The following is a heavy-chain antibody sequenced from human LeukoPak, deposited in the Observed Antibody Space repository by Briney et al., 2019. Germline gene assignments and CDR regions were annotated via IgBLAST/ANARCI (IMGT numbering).Heavy chain of an antibody. D-gene: IGHD2-2*02. CDR3: ARSRACTSCYKRGYNWFDP. V-gene: IGHV1-18*01. CDR2: ISAYNGNT. J-gene: IGHJ5*02. Sequence: ASVKVSCKASGYTFTSYGISWVRQAPGQGLEWMGWISAYNGNTNYAQKLQGRVTMTRDTSISTAYMELSRLRSDDTAVYYCARSRACTSCYKRGYNWFDPWGQGTLVTVSS. CDR1: GYTFTSYG.